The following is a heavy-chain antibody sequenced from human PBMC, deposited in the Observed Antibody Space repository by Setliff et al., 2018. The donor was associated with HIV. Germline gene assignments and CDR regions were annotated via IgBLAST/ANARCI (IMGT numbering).Heavy chain of an antibody. Sequence: GGSLRLSCAASGFTFSRYAMSWVRQAPGKGLAWVSGLSGSGVGTYYAGSVKGRFTISRDNSKNTLYLQMNSLRAEDTAVYYCAKAGDYYDRTTFDSWGQGTLGTVS. CDR1: GFTFSRYA. V-gene: IGHV3-23*01. CDR3: AKAGDYYDRTTFDS. CDR2: LSGSGVGT. J-gene: IGHJ4*02. D-gene: IGHD3-22*01.